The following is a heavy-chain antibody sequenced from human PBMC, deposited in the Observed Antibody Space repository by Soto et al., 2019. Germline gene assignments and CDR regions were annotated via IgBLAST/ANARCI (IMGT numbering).Heavy chain of an antibody. CDR1: GYTFTSYG. V-gene: IGHV1-18*01. Sequence: GASVKVSCKASGYTFTSYGISWVRQAPGQGLEWMGWISAYNGNTNYAQKLQGRVTMTTDTSTSTAYMELRSLRSDDTAVYYCARAAQAGWDIVVVVAATEFDYWGQGTLVTVSS. D-gene: IGHD2-15*01. CDR3: ARAAQAGWDIVVVVAATEFDY. CDR2: ISAYNGNT. J-gene: IGHJ4*02.